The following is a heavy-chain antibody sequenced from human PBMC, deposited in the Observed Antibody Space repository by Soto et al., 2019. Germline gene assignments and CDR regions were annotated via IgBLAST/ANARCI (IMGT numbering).Heavy chain of an antibody. D-gene: IGHD1-26*01. CDR1: GFTFSNYG. V-gene: IGHV3-30*18. CDR2: ISYDGRAE. CDR3: AKGRGGGSYSGLTEFDY. J-gene: IGHJ4*02. Sequence: QVQLVESGGGVVQPGRSLRLSCAASGFTFSNYGVHWVRQAPGKGLEWVAAISYDGRAEYYADSVKGRFTISRDNSKNTLYMQMNSLRAEDTAVYYCAKGRGGGSYSGLTEFDYWGQGTLVTVSS.